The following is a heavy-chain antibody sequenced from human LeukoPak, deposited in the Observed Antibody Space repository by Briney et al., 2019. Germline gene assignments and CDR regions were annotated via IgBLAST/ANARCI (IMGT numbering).Heavy chain of an antibody. CDR2: INPNSGDT. CDR3: ARETNSAAGY. V-gene: IGHV1-2*02. CDR1: GYTFTGYY. J-gene: IGHJ4*02. Sequence: ASVTVSCKASGYTFTGYYMHWVRQAPGQGLEWMGWINPNSGDTNYAQKFQGRVTVTRDTSISTAYMELSRLTSDDTAVYYCARETNSAAGYWGQGTLVTVSS. D-gene: IGHD2/OR15-2a*01.